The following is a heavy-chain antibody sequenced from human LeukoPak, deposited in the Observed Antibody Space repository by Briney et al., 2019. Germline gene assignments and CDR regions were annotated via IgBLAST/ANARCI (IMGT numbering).Heavy chain of an antibody. CDR3: ARGRDGYNFLNRGEYYYFDY. D-gene: IGHD5-24*01. V-gene: IGHV4-4*07. CDR1: GGSISSYY. J-gene: IGHJ4*02. Sequence: SETLSLTCTVSGGSISSYYWSWIRQPAGKGLEWIGRFYTSGSTNYNPSLKSRVTISVDTSKNQFSLKLNSVTAADTAVYYCARGRDGYNFLNRGEYYYFDYWGQGTLVTVSS. CDR2: FYTSGST.